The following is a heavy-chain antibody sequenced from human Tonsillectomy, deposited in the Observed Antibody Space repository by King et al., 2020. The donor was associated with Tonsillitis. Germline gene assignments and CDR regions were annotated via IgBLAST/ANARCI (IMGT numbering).Heavy chain of an antibody. J-gene: IGHJ4*02. CDR3: ARVRGSPGY. V-gene: IGHV3-48*04. CDR1: GFTFSSYS. CDR2: ISSSSTTM. D-gene: IGHD1-26*01. Sequence: EVQLVESGGGLVQPGGSLRLSCAASGFTFSSYSMNWVRQAPGKGLEWVSYISSSSTTMYYADSVKGRFTISRDNTKNSLYLQMNSLRAEDTAVYYCARVRGSPGYWGQGTLVTVSS.